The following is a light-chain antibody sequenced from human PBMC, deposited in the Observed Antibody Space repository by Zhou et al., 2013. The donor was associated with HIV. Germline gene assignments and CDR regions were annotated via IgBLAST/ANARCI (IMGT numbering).Light chain of an antibody. CDR1: QSVSSSY. CDR2: GAS. V-gene: IGKV3D-20*02. CDR3: QQRNNWPLT. Sequence: EIVLTQSPGTLSLSPGERGTLSCRASQSVSSSYLAWYQHKPGQAPRLLIYGASSRATGIPDRFSGSGSGTDFTLTISGLEPEDFAVYYCQQRNNWPLTFGGRDQGGDQ. J-gene: IGKJ4*01.